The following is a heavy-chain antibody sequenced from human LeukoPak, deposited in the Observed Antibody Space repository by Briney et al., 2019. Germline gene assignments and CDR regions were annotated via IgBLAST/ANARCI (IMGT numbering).Heavy chain of an antibody. CDR2: IYYSGST. J-gene: IGHJ4*02. Sequence: SETLSLTCTVSGGSISSGDYYWSWLRQPPGKGLEWIGYIYYSGSTFYNPSLKSRVTISVDTSKNQSSLRLTSVTAADTAVYYCASFYQAYYFDYWGQGTLVTVSS. D-gene: IGHD2-21*01. CDR1: GGSISSGDYY. CDR3: ASFYQAYYFDY. V-gene: IGHV4-30-4*01.